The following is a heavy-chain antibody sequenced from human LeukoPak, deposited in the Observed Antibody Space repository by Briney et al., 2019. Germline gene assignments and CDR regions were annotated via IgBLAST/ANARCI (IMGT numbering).Heavy chain of an antibody. V-gene: IGHV1-69*13. CDR2: IIPIFGTA. CDR3: ARDATYQLLYAYY. CDR1: GGTFSSYA. D-gene: IGHD2-2*02. Sequence: SVKISCKASGGTFSSYAISWVRQAPGQGLEWMGGIIPIFGTANYAQKFQGRVTITADESTSTAYMELSSLRSEDTAVYYCARDATYQLLYAYYWGQGTLVTVSS. J-gene: IGHJ4*02.